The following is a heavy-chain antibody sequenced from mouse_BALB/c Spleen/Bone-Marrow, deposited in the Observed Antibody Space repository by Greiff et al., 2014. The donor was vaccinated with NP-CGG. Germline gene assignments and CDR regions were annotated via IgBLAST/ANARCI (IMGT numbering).Heavy chain of an antibody. D-gene: IGHD4-1*01. CDR1: GYTFTTYY. CDR3: TRGRTWDFDY. J-gene: IGHJ2*01. CDR2: INPNNGGT. Sequence: VKLQESGAELVKPGTSVKLSCKASGYTFTTYYMYWVKQRPGQGLEWIGEINPNNGGTNFKEKFKSKATLTVDKSSSTAYMQVSSLTSEDSAVYYCTRGRTWDFDYWGQGTTLTVSS. V-gene: IGHV1S81*02.